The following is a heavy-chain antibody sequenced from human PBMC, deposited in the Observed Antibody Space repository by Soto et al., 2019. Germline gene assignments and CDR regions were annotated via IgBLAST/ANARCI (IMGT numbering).Heavy chain of an antibody. CDR2: MNPNSGNT. CDR1: GYTFTSYD. V-gene: IGHV1-8*01. CDR3: ARVRGGQWLVLDAFDT. Sequence: QVQLVQSGAEVKKPGASVKVSCKASGYTFTSYDINWVRQATGQGLEWMGWMNPNSGNTGYAQKFQGRVTMTRNNSISTAYMEVSNLRSEDTAVYYCARVRGGQWLVLDAFDTWGQGTMVTVSS. J-gene: IGHJ3*02. D-gene: IGHD6-19*01.